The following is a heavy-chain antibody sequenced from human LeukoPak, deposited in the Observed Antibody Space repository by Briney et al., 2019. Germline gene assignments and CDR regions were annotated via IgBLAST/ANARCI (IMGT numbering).Heavy chain of an antibody. D-gene: IGHD4-17*01. CDR2: ISGSGVST. Sequence: GGSLRLSRAASGFTFSSYAMNWVRQAPGKGLEWVSAISGSGVSTFYADSVKGRFTISRDNSKNTLFLQMNSLRAEDTAIYYCAKDRATVPTLFDYWGQGTLVTVSS. CDR1: GFTFSSYA. CDR3: AKDRATVPTLFDY. J-gene: IGHJ4*02. V-gene: IGHV3-23*01.